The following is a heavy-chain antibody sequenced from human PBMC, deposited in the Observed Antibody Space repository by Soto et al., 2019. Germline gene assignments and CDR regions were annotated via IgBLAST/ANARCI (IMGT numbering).Heavy chain of an antibody. CDR1: GFTFSNAW. CDR2: IKSKTDGGTT. J-gene: IGHJ3*02. CDR3: TTGIPPLYDPLYGDYEDNAFDI. V-gene: IGHV3-15*01. Sequence: EVQLVESGGGLVKPGGSLRLSCAASGFTFSNAWMSWVSQAPGKGLEWVGRIKSKTDGGTTDYAAPVKGRFTISRDDSKNTLYLQRNSQKTEDTAVYYCTTGIPPLYDPLYGDYEDNAFDIWGQGTMVTVSS. D-gene: IGHD4-17*01.